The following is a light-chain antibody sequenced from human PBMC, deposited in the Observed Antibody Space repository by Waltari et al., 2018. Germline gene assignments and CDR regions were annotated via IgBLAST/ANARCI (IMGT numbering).Light chain of an antibody. V-gene: IGKV1-5*03. CDR1: QGISIW. Sequence: DIQMTQSPSTLHASVGDRVTITCRASQGISIWLAWYQQKPGKAPKHLIYKASSLESGVPSRLSGSGSGTEFTLTISSLQPDDFATYYCQQYNSYWTFGQGTKVEIK. CDR3: QQYNSYWT. J-gene: IGKJ1*01. CDR2: KAS.